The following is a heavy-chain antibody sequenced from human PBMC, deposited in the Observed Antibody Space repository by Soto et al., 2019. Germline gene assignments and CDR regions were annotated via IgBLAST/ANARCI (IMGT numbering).Heavy chain of an antibody. D-gene: IGHD2-15*01. CDR2: IYHSGST. V-gene: IGHV4-39*07. J-gene: IGHJ5*02. Sequence: SETLSLTCTVPGGSISSSSYYWGWIRQPPGKGLEWIGSIYHSGSTYYNPSLRSRVTISVDTSKSQFFLKLSSVTAADTAIYYCAGLGMVAAHREFDPWGQGTLVPVSS. CDR3: AGLGMVAAHREFDP. CDR1: GGSISSSSYY.